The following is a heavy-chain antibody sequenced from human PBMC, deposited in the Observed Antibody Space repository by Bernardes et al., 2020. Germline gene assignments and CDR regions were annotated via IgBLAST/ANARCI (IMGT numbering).Heavy chain of an antibody. J-gene: IGHJ4*02. CDR2: ISSGSSTI. CDR3: ARDEYSYGYGLGSGVDY. CDR1: GFTFSSYN. Sequence: GGSLRLSCAASGFTFSSYNMNWVRQAPGKGLEWVSYISSGSSTIYYADSVKGRFTISRDNVKNTLYLQMNSLRAEDTAVYYCARDEYSYGYGLGSGVDYWGQGTLVTVSS. D-gene: IGHD5-18*01. V-gene: IGHV3-48*01.